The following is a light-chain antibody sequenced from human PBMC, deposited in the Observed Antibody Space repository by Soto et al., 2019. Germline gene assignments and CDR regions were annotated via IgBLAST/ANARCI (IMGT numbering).Light chain of an antibody. Sequence: EIVLTQSPGALSLSPGERATLSCGASQSVSSSYLAWYQQKPGQAPRLLIYGASTKATGLPDRFSGSGSGTDFTLTISRLEPEDVAVYYCQQYGSTPRTVGQGTKVEIK. V-gene: IGKV3-20*01. CDR2: GAS. CDR3: QQYGSTPRT. J-gene: IGKJ1*01. CDR1: QSVSSSY.